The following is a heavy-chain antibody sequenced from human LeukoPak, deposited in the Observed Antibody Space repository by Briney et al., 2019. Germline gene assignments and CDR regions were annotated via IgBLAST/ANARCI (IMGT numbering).Heavy chain of an antibody. D-gene: IGHD3-10*01. CDR1: GSTLTSYS. J-gene: IGHJ4*02. V-gene: IGHV3-23*01. CDR3: AKRSHDDSGTFDY. CDR2: ISGTGDRT. Sequence: GGSLRLAWVPSGSTLTSYSMAWARQPPGKGREWLSVISGTGDRTYYADSVKGRFTISRDNSKSTLQMDSLRAEDTAIYYCAKRSHDDSGTFDYWGQGTLVTVSS.